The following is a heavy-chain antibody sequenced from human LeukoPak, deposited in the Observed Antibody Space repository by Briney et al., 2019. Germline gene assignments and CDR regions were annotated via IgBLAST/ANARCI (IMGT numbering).Heavy chain of an antibody. Sequence: PSETLSLTCAVYGGSFSGYYWSWIRQPPGKGLEWIGEINHSGSTNYNPSLKSRVTISVDTSKNQFSLKLSSVTAADTAVYYCAGGPMKKRGYSYGYRLPAFDYWGQGTLVTVSS. D-gene: IGHD5-18*01. J-gene: IGHJ4*02. V-gene: IGHV4-34*01. CDR3: AGGPMKKRGYSYGYRLPAFDY. CDR2: INHSGST. CDR1: GGSFSGYY.